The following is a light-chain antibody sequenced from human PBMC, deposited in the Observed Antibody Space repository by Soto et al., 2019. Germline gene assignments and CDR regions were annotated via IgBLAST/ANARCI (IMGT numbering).Light chain of an antibody. CDR2: DAS. J-gene: IGKJ5*01. CDR3: QQRSNWQVT. Sequence: ECGLSQSPGTLSLSPGERATLSCRASQSVSSSYLAWYQQKPGLAPRLLIYDASNRATGIPARFSGSGSGTDFTLTISSLEPEDFAVYYCQQRSNWQVTFGQGTRLAIK. V-gene: IGKV3D-20*02. CDR1: QSVSSSY.